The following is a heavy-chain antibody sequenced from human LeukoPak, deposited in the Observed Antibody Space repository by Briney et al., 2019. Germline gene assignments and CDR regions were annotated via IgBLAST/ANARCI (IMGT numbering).Heavy chain of an antibody. D-gene: IGHD1-1*01. Sequence: SETLSLTCTVSGGSISSGGYYWSWSRQHPGKGLEWIGYIYYSGSTYYNPSLKSRVTISVDTSKNQFSLKLSSVTAADTAVYYCARDRERRGIDYWGQGTLVTVSS. CDR2: IYYSGST. J-gene: IGHJ4*02. V-gene: IGHV4-31*03. CDR3: ARDRERRGIDY. CDR1: GGSISSGGYY.